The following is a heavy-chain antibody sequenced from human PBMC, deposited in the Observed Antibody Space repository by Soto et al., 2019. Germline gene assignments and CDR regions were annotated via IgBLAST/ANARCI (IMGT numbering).Heavy chain of an antibody. D-gene: IGHD4-17*01. V-gene: IGHV1-2*04. J-gene: IGHJ4*02. CDR1: GYSFTDYK. Sequence: ASVKVSCKTSGYSFTDYKLHWVRQAPGQGLEWMGWVDPNGGGSNSAQKFQGSVTMTWDTSITTAYLDLTRPTTNDTATYFCATWVDYGDFEGLDFWGQGTLVTVSS. CDR3: ATWVDYGDFEGLDF. CDR2: VDPNGGGS.